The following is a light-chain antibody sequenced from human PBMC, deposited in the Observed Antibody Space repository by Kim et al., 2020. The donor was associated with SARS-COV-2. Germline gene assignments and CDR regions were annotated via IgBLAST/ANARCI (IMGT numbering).Light chain of an antibody. CDR2: DVS. J-gene: IGLJ2*01. Sequence: GQTITISCTGTSSDVGDYNYVSWYQQHPGKAPKLMIYDVSNRPSGVSNRFSGSKSGNTASLTISGLQAEDEADYYCSSYTSSSTVVFGGGTQLTVL. V-gene: IGLV2-14*03. CDR3: SSYTSSSTVV. CDR1: SSDVGDYNY.